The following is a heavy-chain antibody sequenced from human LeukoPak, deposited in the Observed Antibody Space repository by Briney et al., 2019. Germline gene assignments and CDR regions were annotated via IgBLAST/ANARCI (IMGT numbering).Heavy chain of an antibody. CDR2: IYYGGST. V-gene: IGHV4-39*02. CDR3: ARDRSGYYYVRYFYYGMDV. Sequence: KSSETLSLTCTVSGGSISSSRYYWGWIRQPPGEGLEWIGSIYYGGSTYYNPSLEGRVSISLDASKNQFSLNLSSVTPEDTAVYYCARDRSGYYYVRYFYYGMDVWGQGTTVTVSS. J-gene: IGHJ6*02. D-gene: IGHD3-22*01. CDR1: GGSISSSRYY.